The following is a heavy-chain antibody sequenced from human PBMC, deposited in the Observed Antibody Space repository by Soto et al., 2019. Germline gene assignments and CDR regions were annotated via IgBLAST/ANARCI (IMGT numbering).Heavy chain of an antibody. Sequence: QVQPVQSGAEVKKTGSSVKVSCKASGGTLGSYSINWVRQAPGQGLEWMGRIIPLFGATNYAQEFQGRVTFTADESTGTAYMELSSLRSDDTAVYYCARGHTYAYWLDPWGQGTLVTVSS. V-gene: IGHV1-69*15. J-gene: IGHJ5*02. CDR3: ARGHTYAYWLDP. CDR1: GGTLGSYS. CDR2: IIPLFGAT.